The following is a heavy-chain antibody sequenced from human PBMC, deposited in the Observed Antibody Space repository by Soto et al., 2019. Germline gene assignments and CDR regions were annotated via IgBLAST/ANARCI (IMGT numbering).Heavy chain of an antibody. J-gene: IGHJ6*03. CDR3: AKGAYSSSLYYYYYYMDV. CDR1: GFTFSSYG. V-gene: IGHV3-30*18. D-gene: IGHD6-6*01. CDR2: ISYDGSNK. Sequence: GGSLRLSCAASGFTFSSYGMHWVRQAPGKGLEWVAVISYDGSNKYYADSVKGRFTISRDNSKNTLYLQMNSLRAEDTAVYYCAKGAYSSSLYYYYYYMDVWGKGTTVTVSS.